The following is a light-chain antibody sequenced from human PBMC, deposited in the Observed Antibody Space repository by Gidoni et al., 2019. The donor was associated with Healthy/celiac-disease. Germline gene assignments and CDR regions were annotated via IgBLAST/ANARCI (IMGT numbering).Light chain of an antibody. J-gene: IGKJ2*01. CDR2: WAS. Sequence: DIVITHSPDSHAVSLGERAPINCKSSQSVLYISNNKNYLAWYQQKPGQPPNLLIYWASTRESGVPDRFSGSGSGTDFTLTISSLKAEDVAVYYCKQYYSTTRYRRWTFGQGTKLEIK. CDR3: KQYYSTTRYRRWT. CDR1: QSVLYISNNKNY. V-gene: IGKV4-1*01.